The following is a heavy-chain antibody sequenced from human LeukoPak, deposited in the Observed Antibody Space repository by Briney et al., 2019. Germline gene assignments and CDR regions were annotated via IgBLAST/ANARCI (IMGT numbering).Heavy chain of an antibody. CDR1: GFTFRNHG. CDR3: ARDIASVRMDV. CDR2: IWYDGSNQ. Sequence: GGSLRLSCAASGFTFRNHGMHWVRQAPGKGLEWVAVIWYDGSNQYYADTVKGRFTISRDNSKNMLYLQMASLRAADTAVYYCARDIASVRMDVWGQGTTVTVSS. D-gene: IGHD2-15*01. V-gene: IGHV3-33*01. J-gene: IGHJ6*02.